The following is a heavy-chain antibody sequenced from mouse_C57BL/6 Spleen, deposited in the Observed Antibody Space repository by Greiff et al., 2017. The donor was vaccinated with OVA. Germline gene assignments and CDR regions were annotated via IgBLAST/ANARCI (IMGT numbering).Heavy chain of an antibody. CDR2: IYIGNGYT. CDR1: GYTFTSYG. D-gene: IGHD1-1*01. V-gene: IGHV1-58*01. Sequence: EVQLQESGAELVRPGSSVKMSCKTSGYTFTSYGINWVKQRPGQGLEWIGYIYIGNGYTEYNEKFKGTATLTSDTSSSTAYMQLSSLASEDSAIYFCARSQDGSRSRGEFDVWGTGTTVTVSS. CDR3: ARSQDGSRSRGEFDV. J-gene: IGHJ1*03.